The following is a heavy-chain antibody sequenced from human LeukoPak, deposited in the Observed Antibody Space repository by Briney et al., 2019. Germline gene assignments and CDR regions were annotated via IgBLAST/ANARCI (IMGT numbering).Heavy chain of an antibody. CDR3: ARDVSPPYGGNSFGFDN. D-gene: IGHD4-23*01. J-gene: IGHJ4*02. V-gene: IGHV3-11*04. Sequence: RAGGSLRLSCAASGFTFSDYYMSWIRQAPGMGLEWISYISRSGITIKYADSVKGRFTISRDNAKDSLYLQMNSLRAEDTAVYYCARDVSPPYGGNSFGFDNWGQGTLVTVSS. CDR2: ISRSGITI. CDR1: GFTFSDYY.